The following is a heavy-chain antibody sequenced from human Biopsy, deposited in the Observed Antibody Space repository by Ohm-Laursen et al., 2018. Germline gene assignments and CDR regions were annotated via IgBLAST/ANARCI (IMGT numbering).Heavy chain of an antibody. CDR3: ARDLPSSYYYAMDV. Sequence: TLSLTCTVSGASITSYYWSWIRQPAGKGLEWIGHTYKGGNTNHNPSLKSRVSMSVDTSKNQLSLTLRSVTAADSAVYYCARDLPSSYYYAMDVWGQGTTVTVSS. V-gene: IGHV4-4*07. CDR1: GASITSYY. CDR2: TYKGGNT. J-gene: IGHJ6*02.